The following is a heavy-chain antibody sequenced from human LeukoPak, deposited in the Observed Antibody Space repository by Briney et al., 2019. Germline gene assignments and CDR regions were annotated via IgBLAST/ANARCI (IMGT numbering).Heavy chain of an antibody. CDR1: GFTFSSYW. Sequence: GGSLRLSCTASGFTFSSYWMHWVRQAPGKGLVWVSRIKTDGSTTDYADSVRGRFTISRDNAKNILYLQMNSLRAEDTAVYYCVKDRVGPDYWGQGTLVTVSS. V-gene: IGHV3-74*01. D-gene: IGHD1-26*01. CDR3: VKDRVGPDY. CDR2: IKTDGSTT. J-gene: IGHJ4*02.